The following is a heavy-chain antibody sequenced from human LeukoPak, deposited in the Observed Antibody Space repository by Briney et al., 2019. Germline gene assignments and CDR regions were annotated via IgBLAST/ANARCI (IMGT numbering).Heavy chain of an antibody. J-gene: IGHJ4*02. D-gene: IGHD3-9*01. V-gene: IGHV3-23*01. Sequence: GGSLRLSCAAAGFTFSSYAISWDRQAPGKGLGWVSAISGIGGRTHYAHSVNARFTISRDNSNNTLYLQINSLRAEDTAVHYCAKDHGYYDILSGYYNLYYFDYWGQGTLATVPS. CDR3: AKDHGYYDILSGYYNLYYFDY. CDR2: ISGIGGRT. CDR1: GFTFSSYA.